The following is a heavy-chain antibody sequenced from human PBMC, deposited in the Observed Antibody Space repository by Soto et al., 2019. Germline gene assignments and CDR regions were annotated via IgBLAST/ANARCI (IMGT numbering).Heavy chain of an antibody. CDR2: IYTGGET. CDR1: GFSVGSNY. J-gene: IGHJ4*02. D-gene: IGHD2-21*01. Sequence: PGGSLRLSCGVSGFSVGSNYMSWVRQAPGKGLQWVSVIYTGGETYYADSVQGRFTVSRDKAKNTLFLQMNSLRAEDTGVYYCASEAGEPRSRDFDYWGQGTLVTVSS. CDR3: ASEAGEPRSRDFDY. V-gene: IGHV3-66*01.